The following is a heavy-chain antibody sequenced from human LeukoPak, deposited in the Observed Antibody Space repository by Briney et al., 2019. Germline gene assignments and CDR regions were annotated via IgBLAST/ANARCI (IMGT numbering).Heavy chain of an antibody. D-gene: IGHD2-15*01. CDR3: ASRYCSGGSCYLDYYGMDV. J-gene: IGHJ6*02. CDR2: IYSGGST. CDR1: GFTVSSNY. Sequence: GGSLRLSCAASGFTVSSNYMSWVRQAPGKGLEWVSVIYSGGSTYYADSVKGRFTISRDNSKNTLYLQMNSLRAEDTAVYYCASRYCSGGSCYLDYYGMDVWGQGTTVTVSS. V-gene: IGHV3-53*01.